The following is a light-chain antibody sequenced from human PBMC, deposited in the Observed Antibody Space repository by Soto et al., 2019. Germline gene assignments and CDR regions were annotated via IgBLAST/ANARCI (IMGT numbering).Light chain of an antibody. Sequence: IQLTQYPSTLPASVGDRVTLTCRTSQSISNWLAWYQQKPGTAPKLLIYHASILETAVPSRFSGNGSGTEFTLTISSLHPVDFATYYCQQYNSYSVGQGSRVELK. V-gene: IGKV1-5*01. J-gene: IGKJ1*01. CDR1: QSISNW. CDR2: HAS. CDR3: QQYNSYS.